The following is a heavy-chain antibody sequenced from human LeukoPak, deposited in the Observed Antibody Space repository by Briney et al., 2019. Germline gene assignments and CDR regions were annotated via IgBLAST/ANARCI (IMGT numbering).Heavy chain of an antibody. CDR3: AKLRITMVRGAFLH. CDR1: GFTFTIYV. D-gene: IGHD3-10*01. J-gene: IGHJ4*02. V-gene: IGHV3-23*01. Sequence: GGSLRLSCADSGFTFTIYVLCGVPQAPGKGLEWVSAISGSGGSTYYADSVKGRFTISRDNSKETLNLQMNSLRAEDTAVYYSAKLRITMVRGAFLHWGRGTLVTVSS. CDR2: ISGSGGST.